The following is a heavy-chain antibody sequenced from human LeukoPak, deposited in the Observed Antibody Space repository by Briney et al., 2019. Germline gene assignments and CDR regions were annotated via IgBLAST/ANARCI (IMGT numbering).Heavy chain of an antibody. J-gene: IGHJ4*02. CDR3: ARGEVVYSNRPFDY. V-gene: IGHV4-34*01. CDR2: INHSGSA. D-gene: IGHD4-11*01. CDR1: GGSFSGYY. Sequence: TSETLSLTCAVYGGSFSGYYWSWIRQPPGKGLEWIGEINHSGSANYNPSLKSRVTISVDTSKNQFSLKLSSVTAADTAVYYCARGEVVYSNRPFDYWGQGTLVTVSS.